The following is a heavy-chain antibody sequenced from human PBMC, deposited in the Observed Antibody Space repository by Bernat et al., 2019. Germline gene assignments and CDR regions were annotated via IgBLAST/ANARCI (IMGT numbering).Heavy chain of an antibody. Sequence: QMQLVQSGPEVKKPGTSVKVSCKASGFTFTSSAVQWVRQARGQRLEWIGWIVVGSGNTNYAQKFQERVTITRDMSTSTAYMELSSLRSEDTAVYYCAAGYYYGSGRYYIPDYWGQGTLVTVSS. CDR3: AAGYYYGSGRYYIPDY. CDR1: GFTFTSSA. V-gene: IGHV1-58*01. J-gene: IGHJ4*02. CDR2: IVVGSGNT. D-gene: IGHD3-10*01.